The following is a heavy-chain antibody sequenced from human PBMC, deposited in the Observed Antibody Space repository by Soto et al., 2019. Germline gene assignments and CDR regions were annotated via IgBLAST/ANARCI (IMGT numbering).Heavy chain of an antibody. CDR3: ARDRYDSMGY. D-gene: IGHD3-22*01. CDR2: ISYDGSNK. CDR1: GFTFSSYA. Sequence: QVQLVESGGGVVQPGRSLRLSCAASGFTFSSYAMHWVRQAPGKGLEWVAVISYDGSNKYYADSVKGRFTISRDNAKNTLYLQMNSLRAEDRGVYYCARDRYDSMGYWGQGAVVTVSS. V-gene: IGHV3-30-3*01. J-gene: IGHJ4*02.